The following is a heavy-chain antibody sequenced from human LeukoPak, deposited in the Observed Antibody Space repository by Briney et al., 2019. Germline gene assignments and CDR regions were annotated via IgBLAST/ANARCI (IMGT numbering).Heavy chain of an antibody. Sequence: GASVKVSCKASGYTFTSYAISWVRQAPGQGLEWMGWISAYNGNTDYAQKLQVRVTMTADTPTSTAYMELRGLRSDDTAVYYCARVVVVGDNYFDYWGQGTLVTVSS. CDR2: ISAYNGNT. J-gene: IGHJ4*02. CDR1: GYTFTSYA. CDR3: ARVVVVGDNYFDY. D-gene: IGHD2-15*01. V-gene: IGHV1-18*01.